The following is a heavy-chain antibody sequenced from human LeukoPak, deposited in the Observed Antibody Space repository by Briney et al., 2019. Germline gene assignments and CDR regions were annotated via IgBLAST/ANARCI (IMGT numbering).Heavy chain of an antibody. J-gene: IGHJ3*02. D-gene: IGHD3-22*01. CDR2: ISWNGDSI. V-gene: IGHV3-9*03. CDR1: GFIFGDYA. Sequence: GGSLRLSCAASGFIFGDYAMHWVRQAPRKGLEWVSGISWNGDSIGYADSVKGRFTISRDNAKNSLYLQMNSLRAEDMAFYYCAKGIGPYYYDSSGYYLGDAFHIWGQGTMVTVSS. CDR3: AKGIGPYYYDSSGYYLGDAFHI.